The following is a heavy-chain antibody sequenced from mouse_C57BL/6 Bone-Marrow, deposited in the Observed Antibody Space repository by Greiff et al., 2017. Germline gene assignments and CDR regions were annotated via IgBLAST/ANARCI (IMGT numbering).Heavy chain of an antibody. CDR3: TTGYFDV. J-gene: IGHJ1*03. CDR1: GFNIKDDY. CDR2: IDPENGDT. V-gene: IGHV14-4*01. Sequence: VQLQPSGAELVRPGASVKLSCTASGFNIKDDYMHWVKQRPEQGLEWIGWIDPENGDTAYASTFQGKATITADTSSNTAYLQLSSLTSEYTAVYYCTTGYFDVWGTGTTVTVSS.